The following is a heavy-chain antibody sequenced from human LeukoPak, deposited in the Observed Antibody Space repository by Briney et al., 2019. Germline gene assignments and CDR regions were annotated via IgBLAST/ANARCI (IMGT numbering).Heavy chain of an antibody. V-gene: IGHV1-2*02. J-gene: IGHJ4*02. Sequence: ASVKVSCKASGYTFTGYYMHWVRQAPGQGLEWMGYIYPNSGATKYVQKFQGRVTMTRDTSISTAYMELSGLGSDDTAVYYCGTLLSNGPFDYGGQGSLVTVSS. CDR2: IYPNSGAT. CDR3: GTLLSNGPFDY. CDR1: GYTFTGYY.